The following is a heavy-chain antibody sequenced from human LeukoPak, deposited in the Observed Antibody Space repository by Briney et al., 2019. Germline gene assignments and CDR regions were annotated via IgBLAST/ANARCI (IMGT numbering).Heavy chain of an antibody. J-gene: IGHJ4*02. CDR3: ARDGGYYYDT. CDR1: GFTFSSYA. V-gene: IGHV3-30*04. D-gene: IGHD3-22*01. CDR2: ISYDGSYK. Sequence: GRSLRLSCAASGFTFSSYAMHWVRQAPGKGLEWVAVISYDGSYKYYADSVKGRFTISRDNSKNTLYLQMSSLRADDTAVYYCARDGGYYYDTWGQGTLVTVSP.